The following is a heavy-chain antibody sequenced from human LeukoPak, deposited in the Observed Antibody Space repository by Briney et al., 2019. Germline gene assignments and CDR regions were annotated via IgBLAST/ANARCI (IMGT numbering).Heavy chain of an antibody. Sequence: SETLSLTCAVSGGPISSGGYSWSWIRQPPGKGLEWIGYIYHSGSTYYNPSLKSRVTISVDRSKNQFSLKLSSVTAADTAVYYCARGYGPKIDYWGQGTLVTVSS. CDR1: GGPISSGGYS. CDR3: ARGYGPKIDY. J-gene: IGHJ4*02. V-gene: IGHV4-30-2*01. CDR2: IYHSGST. D-gene: IGHD3-16*01.